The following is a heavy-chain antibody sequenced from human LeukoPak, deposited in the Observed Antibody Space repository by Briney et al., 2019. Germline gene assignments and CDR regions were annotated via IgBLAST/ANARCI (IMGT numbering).Heavy chain of an antibody. V-gene: IGHV4-31*03. CDR2: TYYSGST. CDR1: GGSISSGGYY. CDR3: ARDSGSGSYYLNY. Sequence: SETLSLTCTVSGGSISSGGYYWSWIRQHPGKGLEWIGYTYYSGSTYYNPSLKSRVTISVDTSKNQFSLKLSSVTAADTAVYYCARDSGSGSYYLNYWGQGTLVTVSS. J-gene: IGHJ4*02. D-gene: IGHD3-10*01.